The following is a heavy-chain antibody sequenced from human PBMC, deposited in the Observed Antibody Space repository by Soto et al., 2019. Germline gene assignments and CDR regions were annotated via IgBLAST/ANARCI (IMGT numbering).Heavy chain of an antibody. V-gene: IGHV3-23*01. J-gene: IGHJ3*02. CDR3: AKHSGYSYEYDDAFDI. CDR1: GLTFSSYT. Sequence: PXGSLRLSCAASGLTFSSYTMTWVRQAPGKGLEWVSTISGSGSNTYYADSVKGRFTVSRDNSKNTLYLQMNSLGAEDTAIYYCAKHSGYSYEYDDAFDIWGQGTMVTVSS. CDR2: ISGSGSNT. D-gene: IGHD5-18*01.